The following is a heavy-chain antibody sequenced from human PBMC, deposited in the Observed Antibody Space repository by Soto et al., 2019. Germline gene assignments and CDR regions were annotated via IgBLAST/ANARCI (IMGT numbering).Heavy chain of an antibody. Sequence: ASVKVSCKASGYTFTGYYMHWVRQAPGQGLEWMGWINPNSGGTNYAQKFQGWVTMTRDTSISTAYMELSRLRSDDTAVYYCAREPVVVAAYDTPPPYGMDVWGQGTTVTVSS. D-gene: IGHD2-15*01. V-gene: IGHV1-2*04. J-gene: IGHJ6*02. CDR2: INPNSGGT. CDR3: AREPVVVAAYDTPPPYGMDV. CDR1: GYTFTGYY.